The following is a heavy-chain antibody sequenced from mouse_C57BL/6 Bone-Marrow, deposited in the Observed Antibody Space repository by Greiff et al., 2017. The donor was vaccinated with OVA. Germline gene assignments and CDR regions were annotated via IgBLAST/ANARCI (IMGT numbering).Heavy chain of an antibody. D-gene: IGHD1-1*01. CDR3: APLYGSLFAY. CDR1: GYTFTSYG. CDR2: IYPRSGNT. Sequence: LVESGAKLARPGASVKLSCKASGYTFTSYGISWVKQRTGQGLEWIGEIYPRSGNTYYNEKFKGKATLTADKSSSTAYMELRSLTSEDSAVYFCAPLYGSLFAYWGQGTLVTVSA. V-gene: IGHV1-81*01. J-gene: IGHJ3*01.